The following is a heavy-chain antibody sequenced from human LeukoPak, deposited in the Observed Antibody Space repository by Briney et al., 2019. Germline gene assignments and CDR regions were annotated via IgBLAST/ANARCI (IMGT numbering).Heavy chain of an antibody. Sequence: GGSLRLSCAASGFPLTFYAMLCVAQAPGGGLVGVVVISYDGSNKYYADSVKGRFTISRDNSKNTLYLQMNSLRAEDTAVYYCAREQLWFGFHDAFDIWGQGTMVTVSS. CDR2: ISYDGSNK. V-gene: IGHV3-30*04. D-gene: IGHD3-10*01. CDR1: GFPLTFYA. CDR3: AREQLWFGFHDAFDI. J-gene: IGHJ3*02.